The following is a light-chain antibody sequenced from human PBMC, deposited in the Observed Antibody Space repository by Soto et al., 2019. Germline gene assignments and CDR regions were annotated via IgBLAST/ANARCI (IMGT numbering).Light chain of an antibody. Sequence: QSALTQPASVSGSPGQSIAISCTGTSSDVGGYNYVSWYQQHPGKAPHLMIYGVNNRPSVVSNSFSGSKSGNTASLTISGLQAEDEADYYCCSDAISSTYVFGTGTKLTVL. CDR2: GVN. CDR1: SSDVGGYNY. CDR3: CSDAISSTYV. J-gene: IGLJ1*01. V-gene: IGLV2-14*03.